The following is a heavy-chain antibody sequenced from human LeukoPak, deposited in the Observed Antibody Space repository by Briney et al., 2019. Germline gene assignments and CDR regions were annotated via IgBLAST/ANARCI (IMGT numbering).Heavy chain of an antibody. CDR3: VAATRGIYYYGMDV. CDR1: GFTFSSYA. Sequence: GWSLRLSCAASGFTFSSYAMSWVRQAPGKGLEWVSAISGSGGSTYYADSVKGRFTISRDNSKNTLYLQMNSLRAEDTAVYYCVAATRGIYYYGMDVWGQGTTVTVSS. CDR2: ISGSGGST. V-gene: IGHV3-23*01. J-gene: IGHJ6*02. D-gene: IGHD2-15*01.